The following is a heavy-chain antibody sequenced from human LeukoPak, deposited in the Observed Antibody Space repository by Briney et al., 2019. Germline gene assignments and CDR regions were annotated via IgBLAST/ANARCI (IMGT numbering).Heavy chain of an antibody. CDR3: ARHIVVVPAAIYWFDP. D-gene: IGHD2-2*02. V-gene: IGHV4-4*09. Sequence: PSEALSLTCTVSVGSISSYYWSWIRQPPGKGLEWIVYIYTSGSTNYTPSLKSRVTTSVDTSKNQFSLKLSSVTAADTAVYYCARHIVVVPAAIYWFDPWGQGTLVTVSS. CDR2: IYTSGST. J-gene: IGHJ5*02. CDR1: VGSISSYY.